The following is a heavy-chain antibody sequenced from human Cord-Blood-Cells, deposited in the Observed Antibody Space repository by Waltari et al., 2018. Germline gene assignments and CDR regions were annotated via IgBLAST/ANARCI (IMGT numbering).Heavy chain of an antibody. CDR1: GLTFSSYS. CDR2: ISSISSYI. J-gene: IGHJ3*02. V-gene: IGHV3-21*01. CDR3: ARSRIAARPRDAFDI. D-gene: IGHD6-6*01. Sequence: EVQLVESGGGLGKHGGSLRLSCAASGLTFSSYSMNWVRQAPGKGLEWVSSISSISSYIYYADSVKGRFTIARDNAKNSLYLQMNSLRAEDTAVYYCARSRIAARPRDAFDIWGQGTMVTVSS.